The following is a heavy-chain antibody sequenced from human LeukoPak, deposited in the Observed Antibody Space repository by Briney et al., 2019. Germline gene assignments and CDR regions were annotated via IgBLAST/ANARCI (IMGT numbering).Heavy chain of an antibody. CDR1: GGSISSYY. CDR2: IYYSGST. CDR3: ARDELQQLTAFDY. J-gene: IGHJ4*02. V-gene: IGHV4-59*01. Sequence: SETLSLTCTVSGGSISSYYWGWIRQPPGKGLEWIGYIYYSGSTNYNPSLKSRVTISVDTSKNQFSLKLSSVTAADTVVYYCARDELQQLTAFDYWGQGTLVTVSS. D-gene: IGHD6-13*01.